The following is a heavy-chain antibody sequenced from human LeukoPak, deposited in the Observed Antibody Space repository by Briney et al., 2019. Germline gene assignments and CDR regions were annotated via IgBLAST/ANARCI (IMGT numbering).Heavy chain of an antibody. D-gene: IGHD2-2*01. J-gene: IGHJ5*02. Sequence: NPGGSLRLSCAASGFTFSSHSMNWVRQAPGKGLEWVSSISSSSSYIYYADSVKGRFTISRDNAKNPLYLQTNSLRAVDTAVYYCARGGIVVPAPRFDPWGQGTLVTVSS. CDR1: GFTFSSHS. CDR2: ISSSSSYI. CDR3: ARGGIVVPAPRFDP. V-gene: IGHV3-21*01.